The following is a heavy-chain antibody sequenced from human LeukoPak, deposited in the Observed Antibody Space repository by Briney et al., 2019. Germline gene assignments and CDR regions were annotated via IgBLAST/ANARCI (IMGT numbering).Heavy chain of an antibody. D-gene: IGHD3-3*01. Sequence: GGSLRLSCAASGFTFDDYTMHWVREAPGEGLEWVSLISWDGGSTYYADSVKGRFTISRDNSKNSLYLQMNSLRTEDTALYYCAKDIGYPGGYDFWSGYYYGMDVWGQGTTVTVSS. CDR2: ISWDGGST. CDR1: GFTFDDYT. CDR3: AKDIGYPGGYDFWSGYYYGMDV. J-gene: IGHJ6*02. V-gene: IGHV3-43*01.